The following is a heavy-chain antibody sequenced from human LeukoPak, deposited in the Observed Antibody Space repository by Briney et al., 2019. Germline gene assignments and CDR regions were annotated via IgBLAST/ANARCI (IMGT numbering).Heavy chain of an antibody. D-gene: IGHD4-17*01. CDR2: ISSSGGST. Sequence: PGGSLRLSCAASGFTFSSYTMSWVRQAPGKGLEWVSVISSSGGSTNYADSVKGRFTISRDNSKNTQYLQINSLRAEDTAVYFCAIDLRATVTADYWGQGTLVTVSS. J-gene: IGHJ4*02. CDR3: AIDLRATVTADY. CDR1: GFTFSSYT. V-gene: IGHV3-23*01.